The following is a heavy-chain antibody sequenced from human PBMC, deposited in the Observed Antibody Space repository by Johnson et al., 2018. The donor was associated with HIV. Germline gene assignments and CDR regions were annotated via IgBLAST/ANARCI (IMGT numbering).Heavy chain of an antibody. CDR3: ARDGTWELHRHAFDI. CDR2: ISSSGDTT. CDR1: GFIFSDYS. D-gene: IGHD1-26*01. Sequence: QMMLVESGGDLVKPGGSLRLSCAASGFIFSDYSMSWVRQAPGKGLEWVSYISSSGDTTYYTDSVKGRFTISRDTAENLLYLQMNSLRAEDTAVYYCARDGTWELHRHAFDIWGQGTMVTVSS. J-gene: IGHJ3*02. V-gene: IGHV3-11*04.